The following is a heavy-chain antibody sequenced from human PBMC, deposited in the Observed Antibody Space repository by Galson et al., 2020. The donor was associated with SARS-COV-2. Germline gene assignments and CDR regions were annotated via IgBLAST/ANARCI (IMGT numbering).Heavy chain of an antibody. CDR3: AREVYYYYSSCTRTSDAFDI. J-gene: IGHJ3*02. CDR2: IYYSGST. D-gene: IGHD3-22*01. CDR1: GGSVSSGSYY. Sequence: ASETLSLTCTVSGGSVSSGSYYWSWIRQTPGKGLEWIGYIYYSGSTNYNPSLKSRVTISVDTSKNQFSLKLSSVTAADTAVYYCAREVYYYYSSCTRTSDAFDIWCQWTMVTVSS. V-gene: IGHV4-61*01.